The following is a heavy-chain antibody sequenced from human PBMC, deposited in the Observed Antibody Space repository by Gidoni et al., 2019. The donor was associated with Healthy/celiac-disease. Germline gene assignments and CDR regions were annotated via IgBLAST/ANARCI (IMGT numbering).Heavy chain of an antibody. CDR3: ARVGDYGLYYFDY. CDR2: IYYSGST. Sequence: QLQLQESGPGLVKPSETLSLTCTVSGGSISSSSYYWGWIRQPPGKVLEWIGSIYYSGSTYYNPSLKSRVTISVDTSKNQFSLKLSSVTAADTAVYYCARVGDYGLYYFDYWGQGTLVTVSS. J-gene: IGHJ4*02. V-gene: IGHV4-39*07. CDR1: GGSISSSSYY. D-gene: IGHD4-17*01.